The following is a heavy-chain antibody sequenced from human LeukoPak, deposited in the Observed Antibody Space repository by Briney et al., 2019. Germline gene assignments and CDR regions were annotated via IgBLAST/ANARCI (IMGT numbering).Heavy chain of an antibody. J-gene: IGHJ6*03. Sequence: PSETLSLTCTVSGGSISSYYWSWIRQPPGKGLEWIGYIYYSGGTNYNPSLKSRVTMSVDTSKNQFSLKLSSVTAADTAVYYCAREVSSSWSGYYFYYTDVWGKGTTVTVSS. CDR3: AREVSSSWSGYYFYYTDV. D-gene: IGHD6-13*01. CDR2: IYYSGGT. V-gene: IGHV4-59*12. CDR1: GGSISSYY.